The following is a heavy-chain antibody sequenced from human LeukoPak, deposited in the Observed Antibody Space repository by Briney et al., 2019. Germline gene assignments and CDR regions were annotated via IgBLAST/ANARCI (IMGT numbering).Heavy chain of an antibody. CDR3: ARGFRGDNFDY. D-gene: IGHD7-27*01. CDR1: GGSISSGSYY. Sequence: PSETLSLTCTVSGGSISSGSYYWSWIRQPAGKGLEWIGRIYTSGSTNYNPTLKSRVTISVDTSKNQFSLKLSSVTAADTAVYFCARGFRGDNFDYWGQGTLVTVSS. J-gene: IGHJ4*02. CDR2: IYTSGST. V-gene: IGHV4-61*02.